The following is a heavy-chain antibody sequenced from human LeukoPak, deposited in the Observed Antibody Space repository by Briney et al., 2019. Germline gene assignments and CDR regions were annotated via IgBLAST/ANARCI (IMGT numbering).Heavy chain of an antibody. V-gene: IGHV3-7*01. CDR2: IKQDGSEK. Sequence: PGGSLRLSCAASGFTFSSYWMSWVRQAPGKGLEWVANIKQDGSEKYYVDSVKGRFTISRDNAKNSLYLQMNSLRAEDTAVYYCARDGSSGGYPGYFDYWGQGTLVTVSS. J-gene: IGHJ4*02. CDR1: GFTFSSYW. D-gene: IGHD3-10*01. CDR3: ARDGSSGGYPGYFDY.